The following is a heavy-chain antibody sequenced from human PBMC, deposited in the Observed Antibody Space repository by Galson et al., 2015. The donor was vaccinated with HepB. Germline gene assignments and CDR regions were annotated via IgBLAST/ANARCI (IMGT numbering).Heavy chain of an antibody. D-gene: IGHD5-24*01. J-gene: IGHJ4*02. CDR1: GYTFTPYT. CDR2: INTYIGTT. V-gene: IGHV1-18*01. Sequence: SVKVSCKASGYTFTPYTINWLRQAPGQGLEWMGWINTYIGTTKYAQKFQDRVTMTADTFTKTAYMELTSLRSDDTAMYYCARGVMAAIAGPTFDFWGQGTRVTVS. CDR3: ARGVMAAIAGPTFDF.